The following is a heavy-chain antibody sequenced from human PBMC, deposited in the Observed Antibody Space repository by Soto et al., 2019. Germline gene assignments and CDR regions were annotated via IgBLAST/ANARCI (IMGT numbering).Heavy chain of an antibody. CDR1: GFTVSSNY. V-gene: IGHV3-53*01. Sequence: GGSLRLSCAASGFTVSSNYMSWVRQAPGMGLEWVSVIYSGGSTYYADSVKGRFTISRDNSKNTLYLQMNSLRAEDTAVYYCARVPLGVGAARRVYWGQGTLVTVSS. CDR3: ARVPLGVGAARRVY. D-gene: IGHD6-6*01. CDR2: IYSGGST. J-gene: IGHJ4*02.